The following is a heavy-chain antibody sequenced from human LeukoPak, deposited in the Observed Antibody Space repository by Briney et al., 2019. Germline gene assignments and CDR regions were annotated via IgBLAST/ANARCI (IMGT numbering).Heavy chain of an antibody. CDR1: GFTFGHHG. CDR2: IWYDGSEK. Sequence: GTSLRLSCAASGFTFGHHGMHWVRQAPGKGLEWVAIIWYDGSEKYYADSVKGRLTVSRDNSKNTLYLEINSLRTEDTGVYYCARDQDGYNLFDYWGQGTRSPSPQ. CDR3: ARDQDGYNLFDY. V-gene: IGHV3-33*01. J-gene: IGHJ4*02. D-gene: IGHD5-24*01.